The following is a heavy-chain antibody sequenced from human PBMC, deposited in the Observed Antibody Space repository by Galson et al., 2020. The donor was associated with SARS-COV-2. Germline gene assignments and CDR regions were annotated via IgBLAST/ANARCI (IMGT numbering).Heavy chain of an antibody. CDR1: GFTFSDYY. Sequence: NSGGSLRLSCAASGFTFSDYYMSWIRQAPGKGLEWVSYISSSGSTIYYADSVKGRFTISRDNAKNSLYLQMNSLRAEDTAVYYCARDLVAVAGHYYYYGMDVWGQGTTVTVSS. CDR2: ISSSGSTI. J-gene: IGHJ6*02. D-gene: IGHD6-19*01. V-gene: IGHV3-11*01. CDR3: ARDLVAVAGHYYYYGMDV.